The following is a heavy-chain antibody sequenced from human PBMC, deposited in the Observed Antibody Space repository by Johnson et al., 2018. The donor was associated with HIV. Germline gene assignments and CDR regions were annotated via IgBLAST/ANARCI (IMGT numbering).Heavy chain of an antibody. V-gene: IGHV3-20*04. CDR2: MNWNGGST. Sequence: VQVVESGGGVVRPGGSLRLSCEASGFTFDDYGLSWVRQAPGKGLEWVSGMNWNGGSTGYADSVKGRCTISRDNAKSSLYLQMNSLRVEDTALYYCARGRPWGWELRRDAFDIWGQGTMVTVSS. J-gene: IGHJ3*02. D-gene: IGHD1-26*01. CDR3: ARGRPWGWELRRDAFDI. CDR1: GFTFDDYG.